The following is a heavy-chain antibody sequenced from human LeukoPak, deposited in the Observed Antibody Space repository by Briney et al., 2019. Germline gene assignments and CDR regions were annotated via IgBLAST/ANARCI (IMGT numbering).Heavy chain of an antibody. CDR1: GGSISSSSYY. Sequence: SETLSLTCTVSGGSISSSSYYWGWIRQPPGKGLEWIGSIYYSGSTYYNPSLKSRVTVSVDTSKNQFSLKLSSVTAADTAVYYCATLLYDILTGYPRFDPWGQGTLVTVSS. CDR2: IYYSGST. D-gene: IGHD3-9*01. CDR3: ATLLYDILTGYPRFDP. J-gene: IGHJ5*02. V-gene: IGHV4-39*01.